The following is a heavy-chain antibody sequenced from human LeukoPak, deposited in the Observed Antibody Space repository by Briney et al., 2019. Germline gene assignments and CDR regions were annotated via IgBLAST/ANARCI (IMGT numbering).Heavy chain of an antibody. CDR3: ARDPPRFLGYCSSTSCPFDY. Sequence: GGSLRLSCAASGFTFSDYYMSWIRQAPGKGLEWVSYISSSGSTIYYADSVKGRFTISRDNAKNSLYLQMNSLRAEDTAVYYCARDPPRFLGYCSSTSCPFDYWGQGTLVTVSS. J-gene: IGHJ4*02. D-gene: IGHD2-2*01. CDR2: ISSSGSTI. CDR1: GFTFSDYY. V-gene: IGHV3-11*04.